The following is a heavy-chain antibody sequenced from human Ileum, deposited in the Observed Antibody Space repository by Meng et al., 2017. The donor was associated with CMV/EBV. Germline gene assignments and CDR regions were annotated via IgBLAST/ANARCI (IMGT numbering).Heavy chain of an antibody. CDR1: DGSISSYY. Sequence: QLQELGPGLVEPSETLSPTCTVSDGSISSYYWSWIRQSAGKGLEWIGRIHTSGTTNYNPSLKSRVTLSLDTSKDQFSLKLTSVTAADTAVYYCAREKSSCTSSTCYGVDSWGQGTLVTVSS. V-gene: IGHV4-4*07. D-gene: IGHD2-2*01. CDR2: IHTSGTT. CDR3: AREKSSCTSSTCYGVDS. J-gene: IGHJ4*02.